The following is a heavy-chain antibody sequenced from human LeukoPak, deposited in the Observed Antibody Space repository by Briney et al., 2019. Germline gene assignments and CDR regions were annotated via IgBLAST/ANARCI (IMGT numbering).Heavy chain of an antibody. CDR1: GFTFSAYA. CDR3: ATEFSSSRGIAVAGSGY. CDR2: ISYDGSNK. Sequence: GGSLRLSCAASGFTFSAYAMHWVRQAPGKGLQWVAVISYDGSNKYYADSVKGRFTISRDNSKNTLYLQMNSLRPEDTAVYYCATEFSSSRGIAVAGSGYWGQGTLVTVSS. D-gene: IGHD6-19*01. V-gene: IGHV3-30*04. J-gene: IGHJ4*02.